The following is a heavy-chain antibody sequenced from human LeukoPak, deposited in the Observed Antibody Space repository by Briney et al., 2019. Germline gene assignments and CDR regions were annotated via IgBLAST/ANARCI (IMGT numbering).Heavy chain of an antibody. CDR2: ISFDGSNK. CDR1: GFTFGDFA. Sequence: GGSLRLSCAASGFTFGDFAMHWVRQAPGKGLEWVALISFDGSNKYYADSVKGRFTISRDNSKNTLSLQMNSLRAEDTAVYYCARDPYYDSSGYYLFDYWGQGTLVTVSS. CDR3: ARDPYYDSSGYYLFDY. V-gene: IGHV3-30-3*01. J-gene: IGHJ4*02. D-gene: IGHD3-22*01.